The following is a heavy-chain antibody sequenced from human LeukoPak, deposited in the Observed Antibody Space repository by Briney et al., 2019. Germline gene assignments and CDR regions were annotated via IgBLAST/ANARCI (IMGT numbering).Heavy chain of an antibody. CDR3: ARYFAEYSSSWYVDY. D-gene: IGHD6-13*01. CDR2: IYPGDSDT. V-gene: IGHV5-51*01. Sequence: GESLKISCKGSGYSFTSHWIGWVRQMPGKGLEWMGSIYPGDSDTRYSPSFQGQVTISGDKSNTTAYLQWSSLKASDTAMYYCARYFAEYSSSWYVDYWGQGTLVTVSS. CDR1: GYSFTSHW. J-gene: IGHJ4*02.